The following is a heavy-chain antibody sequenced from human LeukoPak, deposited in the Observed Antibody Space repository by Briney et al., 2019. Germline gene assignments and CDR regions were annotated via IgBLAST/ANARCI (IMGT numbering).Heavy chain of an antibody. V-gene: IGHV4-39*07. CDR2: IYYSGST. J-gene: IGHJ4*02. Sequence: PSETLSLTCTVSGGSISSSSYYWGWIRQPPGKGLEWIGSIYYSGSTYYNPSLKSRVTISVDRSKNQFSLKLSSVTAADTAVYYCARETILEWNFDYWGQGTLVTVSS. CDR3: ARETILEWNFDY. CDR1: GGSISSSSYY. D-gene: IGHD3-3*01.